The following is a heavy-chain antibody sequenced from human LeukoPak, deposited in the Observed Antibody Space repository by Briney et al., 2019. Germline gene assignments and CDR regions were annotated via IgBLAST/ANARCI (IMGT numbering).Heavy chain of an antibody. CDR2: IYHSGST. J-gene: IGHJ4*02. Sequence: SEILSLTCAVSGYSISSGYYWGWIRQPPGKGLEWIGSIYHSGSTYYNPSLKSRVTISVDTSKNQFSLKLSSVTAADTAVYYCARGFGYSSDYWGQGTLVTVSS. D-gene: IGHD6-13*01. CDR3: ARGFGYSSDY. CDR1: GYSISSGYY. V-gene: IGHV4-38-2*01.